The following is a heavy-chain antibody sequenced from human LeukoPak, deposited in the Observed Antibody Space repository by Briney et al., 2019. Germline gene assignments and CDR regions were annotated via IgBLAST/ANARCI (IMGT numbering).Heavy chain of an antibody. CDR2: IYTSGST. Sequence: SETLSLTCTVSGGSISSYYWSWIRQPPGKGLEWIGYIYTSGSTNYNPSLKSRVTISVDTSKNQFSLKLSSVTAADTAVYYCARHVPAIAAAGTCFDPWGQGTLVTVSS. D-gene: IGHD6-13*01. CDR3: ARHVPAIAAAGTCFDP. CDR1: GGSISSYY. J-gene: IGHJ5*02. V-gene: IGHV4-4*09.